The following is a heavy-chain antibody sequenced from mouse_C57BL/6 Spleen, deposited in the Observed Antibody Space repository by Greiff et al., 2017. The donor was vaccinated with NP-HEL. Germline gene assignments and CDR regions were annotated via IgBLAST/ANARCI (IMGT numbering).Heavy chain of an antibody. CDR2: INPSNGGT. D-gene: IGHD3-3*01. Sequence: QIQLQQPGTELVKPGASVKLSCKASGYTFTSYWMHWVKQRPGQGLEWIGNINPSNGGTNYNEKFKSKATLTVDKSSSTAYMQLSSLTSEDSAVYYCARGGPQYYYAMDYWGQGTSVTVSS. J-gene: IGHJ4*01. CDR1: GYTFTSYW. V-gene: IGHV1-53*01. CDR3: ARGGPQYYYAMDY.